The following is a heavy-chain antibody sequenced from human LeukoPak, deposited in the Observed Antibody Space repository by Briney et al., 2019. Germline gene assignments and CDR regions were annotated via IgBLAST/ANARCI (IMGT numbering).Heavy chain of an antibody. CDR1: GGSFSGFY. CDR2: IYHSGST. Sequence: SETLSLTCAVYGGSFSGFYWSWIRQPPGKGLEWIGEIYHSGSTNYNPSLKSRVTISVDKSKNQFSLKLSSVTAADTAVYYCARLRRYYYDSSGPPDYWGQGTLVTVSS. V-gene: IGHV4-34*01. J-gene: IGHJ4*02. D-gene: IGHD3-22*01. CDR3: ARLRRYYYDSSGPPDY.